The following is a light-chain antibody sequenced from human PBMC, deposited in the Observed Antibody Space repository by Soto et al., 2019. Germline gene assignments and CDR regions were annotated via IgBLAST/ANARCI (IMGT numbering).Light chain of an antibody. CDR3: QQYDNLPIT. Sequence: DIQMTQSPSSLSASVGDRVTITCQASQDISNYLNWYQQKPGKAPKLLIYDASNLETGVPSRFSGSGSGTDFTFTISSLQPEDIETYYCQQYDNLPITFGKGTRLEIK. V-gene: IGKV1-33*01. CDR1: QDISNY. J-gene: IGKJ5*01. CDR2: DAS.